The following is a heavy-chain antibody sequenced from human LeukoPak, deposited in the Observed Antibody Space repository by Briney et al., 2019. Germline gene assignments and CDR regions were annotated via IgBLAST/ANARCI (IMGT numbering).Heavy chain of an antibody. Sequence: KAGGSLRLSCAASGFTFSRYSVNWVRQAPGKGLEWVSCITGSSDYIFYADSVRGRFTISRDNAKNSLFLQMNSLRAEDTAVCYCARIYVPHSSSWYWVAGGLVDYWGQGTLVTVSS. CDR3: ARIYVPHSSSWYWVAGGLVDY. J-gene: IGHJ4*02. D-gene: IGHD6-13*01. CDR1: GFTFSRYS. V-gene: IGHV3-21*01. CDR2: ITGSSDYI.